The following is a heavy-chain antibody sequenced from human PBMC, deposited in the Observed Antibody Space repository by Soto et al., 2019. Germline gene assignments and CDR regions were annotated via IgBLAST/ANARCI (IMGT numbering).Heavy chain of an antibody. CDR2: IDWDDDK. Sequence: SGPTLGDPTQTLTLTCTFSGFSLSTSGMCVSWSRQPPGKALEWLALIDWDDDKYYSTSLKTRITISKDTSKNQLVLTMTNMDPVHPATYYCARYVDTAMGSYYYYGMHXWGQGTSFTVS. V-gene: IGHV2-70*01. CDR1: GFSLSTSGMC. J-gene: IGHJ6*02. D-gene: IGHD5-18*01. CDR3: ARYVDTAMGSYYYYGMHX.